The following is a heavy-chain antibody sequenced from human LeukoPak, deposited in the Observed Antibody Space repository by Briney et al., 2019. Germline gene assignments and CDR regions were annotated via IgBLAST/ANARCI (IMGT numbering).Heavy chain of an antibody. J-gene: IGHJ3*02. CDR2: INPSGGST. V-gene: IGHV1-46*01. D-gene: IGHD3-22*01. CDR1: GYTFTSYY. CDR3: ARESTGYDSSVHHAFDI. Sequence: ASVKVSCKASGYTFTSYYMHWVRQAPGQGLEWMGIINPSGGSTSYAQKFQGRVTITADESTSTAYMELSSLRSEDTAVYYCARESTGYDSSVHHAFDIWGQGTMVTVSS.